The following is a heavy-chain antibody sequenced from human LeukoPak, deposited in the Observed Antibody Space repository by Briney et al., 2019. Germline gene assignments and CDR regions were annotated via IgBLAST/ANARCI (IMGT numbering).Heavy chain of an antibody. V-gene: IGHV4-4*07. CDR2: IYISGST. D-gene: IGHD3-10*01. CDR3: ARLVGPMVRGVINGFDY. CDR1: GGSISSYY. J-gene: IGHJ4*02. Sequence: SETLSLTCPVSGGSISSYYWSWIRQPAGKGLEWIGRIYISGSTNYNPSLKSRVTVSVDTSKNQFSLKLSSVTAADTAVYYCARLVGPMVRGVINGFDYWGQGTLVTVSS.